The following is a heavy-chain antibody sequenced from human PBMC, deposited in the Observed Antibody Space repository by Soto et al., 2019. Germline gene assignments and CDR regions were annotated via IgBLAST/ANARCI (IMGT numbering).Heavy chain of an antibody. CDR1: GFTFSSYW. V-gene: IGHV3-74*01. CDR3: ARDPPYSGWYAFYYHYGMDV. CDR2: INSDGSST. D-gene: IGHD6-19*01. J-gene: IGHJ6*02. Sequence: GGSLRLSCAASGFTFSSYWMYWVRQAPGKGLVWVSRINSDGSSTSYADSVKGRFTISRDNAKNTLYLQMNSLRAEDTAVYYCARDPPYSGWYAFYYHYGMDVWGQGTTVPVSS.